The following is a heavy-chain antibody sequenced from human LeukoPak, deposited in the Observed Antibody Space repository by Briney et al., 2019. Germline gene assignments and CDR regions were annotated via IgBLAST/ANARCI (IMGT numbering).Heavy chain of an antibody. CDR2: INPNSGGT. J-gene: IGHJ5*02. D-gene: IGHD2/OR15-2a*01. V-gene: IGHV1-2*02. CDR1: GYTFTGYY. Sequence: ASVKVSCKASGYTFTGYYMHWVRQAPGQGLEWMGWINPNSGGTNYAQKFQGRVTMTRDTSISTAYMELSRLRSDDTAVYYCARVFNILRYNWFDTWGQGTLVTVSS. CDR3: ARVFNILRYNWFDT.